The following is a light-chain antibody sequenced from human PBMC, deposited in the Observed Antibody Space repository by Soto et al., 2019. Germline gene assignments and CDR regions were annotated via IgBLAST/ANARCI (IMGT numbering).Light chain of an antibody. Sequence: QSVLTQPASVSGSPGQSITISCTGTSRDVGAYDYVSWYLQYPDKAPQLLIYYVDHRPSGVSSRFSGSKSGNTASLTISGLQAEDEGDYYCCSYADGSIYFFGTATKVTVL. CDR3: CSYADGSIYF. J-gene: IGLJ1*01. CDR1: SRDVGAYDY. V-gene: IGLV2-14*03. CDR2: YVD.